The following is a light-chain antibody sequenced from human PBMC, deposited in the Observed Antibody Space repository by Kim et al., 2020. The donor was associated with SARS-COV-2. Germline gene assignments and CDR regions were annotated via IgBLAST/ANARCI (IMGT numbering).Light chain of an antibody. Sequence: PGERATLSCRASQSIATYLAWYQQRPGQAPRLLVYDASNSATGVPDRFSGSGSGTDFTLTISSLEPEDFSTYYCQQRNSWPPAVTFGGGTKVDIK. V-gene: IGKV3-11*01. CDR2: DAS. CDR3: QQRNSWPPAVT. J-gene: IGKJ4*01. CDR1: QSIATY.